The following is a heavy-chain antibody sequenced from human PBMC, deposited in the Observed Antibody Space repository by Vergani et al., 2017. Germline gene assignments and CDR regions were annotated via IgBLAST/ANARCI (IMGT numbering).Heavy chain of an antibody. CDR1: GYTFTGYY. J-gene: IGHJ4*02. V-gene: IGHV1-2*02. D-gene: IGHD2-2*01. CDR3: ARGYCSSTSCLGGFDY. CDR2: INPNSGGT. Sequence: QVQLVQSGAEVKKPGASVKVSCKASGYTFTGYYMHWVRQAPGQGLERMGWINPNSGGTNYAQKFQGRVTMTRDTSISTAYMELSRLRSDDTAVYYCARGYCSSTSCLGGFDYWGQGTLVTVSS.